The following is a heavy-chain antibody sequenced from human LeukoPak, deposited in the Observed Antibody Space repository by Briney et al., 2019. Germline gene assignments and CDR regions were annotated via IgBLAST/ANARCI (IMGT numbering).Heavy chain of an antibody. CDR3: AKDRPLNWGYYFDS. CDR2: ISASAGTT. J-gene: IGHJ4*02. V-gene: IGHV3-23*01. Sequence: GGSLRLSCAASGFTFSSYAMTWVRQAPGKGLEWVSSISASAGTTYYVDSVKGRFTISRDTAKSTLYLQMNSLRADDSAVYYCAKDRPLNWGYYFDSWGQGTLVTVSS. CDR1: GFTFSSYA. D-gene: IGHD7-27*01.